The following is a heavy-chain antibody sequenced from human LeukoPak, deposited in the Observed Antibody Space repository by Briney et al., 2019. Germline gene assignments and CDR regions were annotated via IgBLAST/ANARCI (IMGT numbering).Heavy chain of an antibody. CDR2: IYSGGST. D-gene: IGHD1-26*01. J-gene: IGHJ4*02. V-gene: IGHV3-53*01. Sequence: PGGSLRLSCAASGFTVSSNYMSWVRQAPGKGLEWVSVIYSGGSTYYADSVKGRFTISRDNSKNTLYLQMNSLRAEDTAVYYCAKSESWELLYYFDYWGQGTLVTVSS. CDR1: GFTVSSNY. CDR3: AKSESWELLYYFDY.